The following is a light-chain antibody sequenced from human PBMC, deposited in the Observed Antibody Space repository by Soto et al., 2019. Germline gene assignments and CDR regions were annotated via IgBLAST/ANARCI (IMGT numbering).Light chain of an antibody. V-gene: IGLV2-14*01. J-gene: IGLJ2*01. CDR1: SSDVGGYNY. Sequence: QSALTQPASVSGSPGQSITISCTGTSSDVGGYNYVSWYQQHTGKAPKLMIYDVSNRPSGVSNRFSGSKSGNTASLTTSGLQAEDEADYYCCSYTSSSTPVVFGGGTKLTVL. CDR3: CSYTSSSTPVV. CDR2: DVS.